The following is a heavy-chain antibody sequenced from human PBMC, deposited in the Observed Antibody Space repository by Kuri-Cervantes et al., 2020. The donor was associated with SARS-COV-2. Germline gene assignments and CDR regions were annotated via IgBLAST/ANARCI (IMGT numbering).Heavy chain of an antibody. CDR1: GGSFSGYY. V-gene: IGHV4-34*01. Sequence: SQTLSLTCAVYGGSFSGYYWSWIRQPPGKGLEWIGEINHSGSTNYNPSLKSRVTVSVDTSKNQFSLKLSSVTAADTAVYYCARGVDYWGQGTLVTVSS. CDR2: INHSGST. J-gene: IGHJ4*02. CDR3: ARGVDY.